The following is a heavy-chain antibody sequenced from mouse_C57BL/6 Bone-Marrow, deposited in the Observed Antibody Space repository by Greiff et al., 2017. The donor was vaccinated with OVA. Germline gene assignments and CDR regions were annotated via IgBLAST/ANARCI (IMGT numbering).Heavy chain of an antibody. CDR2: IHPNSGST. CDR1: GYTFTSYW. CDR3: ARRVGSSLLHWYFDF. V-gene: IGHV1-64*01. Sequence: QVQLQQPGAELVKPGASVKLSCKASGYTFTSYWMHWVKQRPGQGLEWIGMIHPNSGSTNYNEKFKSKATLTVNKSSSTAYMQLSSLTSEDSAVYYCARRVGSSLLHWYFDFWGTGTTVTVSA. J-gene: IGHJ1*03. D-gene: IGHD1-1*01.